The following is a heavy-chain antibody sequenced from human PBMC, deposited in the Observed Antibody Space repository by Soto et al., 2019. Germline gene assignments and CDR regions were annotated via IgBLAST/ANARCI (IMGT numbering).Heavy chain of an antibody. CDR2: MKTQSGST. CDR1: GYSFTSFD. V-gene: IGHV1-8*01. CDR3: ARGGTNHPFDP. J-gene: IGHJ5*02. Sequence: QGQLVQSGVEVKKPGASVRVSCVASGYSFTSFDVNWVRQAPGQGLEWMGWMKTQSGSTAYAQNFHGRVTMTKNTSTSTVYMELSSLTSEDTAVYYCARGGTNHPFDPWGQGTLVIVSS.